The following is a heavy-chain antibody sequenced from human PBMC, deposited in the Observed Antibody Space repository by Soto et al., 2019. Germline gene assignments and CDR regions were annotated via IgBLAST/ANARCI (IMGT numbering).Heavy chain of an antibody. CDR2: IGDSGATT. CDR3: AKDFSGYSYGTQSYYYYYGMDV. J-gene: IGHJ6*02. D-gene: IGHD5-18*01. Sequence: GGSLRLSCVASGLSFSSYAMTWVRQAPGKGLEWVSDIGDSGATTYYADSVKGRFTISRDNSKNTLYLQMNSLRAEDTAVYYCAKDFSGYSYGTQSYYYYYGMDVWGQGTTVTVSS. CDR1: GLSFSSYA. V-gene: IGHV3-23*01.